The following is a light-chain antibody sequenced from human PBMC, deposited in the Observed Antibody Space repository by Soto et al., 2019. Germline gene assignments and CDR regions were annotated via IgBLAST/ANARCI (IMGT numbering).Light chain of an antibody. CDR1: QSVSSS. J-gene: IGKJ2*01. CDR2: DAS. CDR3: QQYESFSPYT. V-gene: IGKV1-5*01. Sequence: DIQMTQSPSTLSAFVGDRVTITRRASQSVSSSLAWYQQKPGKAPKLLIYDASTLESGVPSRFSGSGYGTEFTLTINSLQPGDFATYYCQQYESFSPYTFGQGTRLEI.